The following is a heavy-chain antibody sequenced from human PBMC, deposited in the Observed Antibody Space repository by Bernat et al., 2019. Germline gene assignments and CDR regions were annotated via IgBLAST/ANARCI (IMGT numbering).Heavy chain of an antibody. Sequence: QVQLVQSGAEVKKPGASVKVSCKASGYTFTSYGISWVRQAPGQGLEWMGWISAYNGNTNYAQKLQCRVTMTTDTSTSTAYMELRSLRSDDTAVYYCARALPYFDWGLPESYWGQGTLVTVSS. V-gene: IGHV1-18*01. CDR3: ARALPYFDWGLPESY. D-gene: IGHD3-9*01. J-gene: IGHJ4*02. CDR2: ISAYNGNT. CDR1: GYTFTSYG.